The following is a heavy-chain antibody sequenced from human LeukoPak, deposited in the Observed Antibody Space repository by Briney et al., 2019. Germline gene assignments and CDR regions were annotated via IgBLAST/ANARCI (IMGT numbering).Heavy chain of an antibody. CDR3: AKDHYNYIWGTYEFDH. Sequence: GGSLRLSCAASGFTFSSYAMTWVRQGPGKGLECVSAISGSGGSTYYADSVKGRFTISRDNSKNTLYLQMNSLRAEDTAVYYCAKDHYNYIWGTYEFDHWGQGTLVTVSS. J-gene: IGHJ4*02. CDR1: GFTFSSYA. CDR2: ISGSGGST. V-gene: IGHV3-23*01. D-gene: IGHD3-16*01.